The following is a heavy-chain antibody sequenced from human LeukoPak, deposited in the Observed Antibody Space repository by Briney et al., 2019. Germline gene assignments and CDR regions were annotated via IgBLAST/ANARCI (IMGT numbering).Heavy chain of an antibody. J-gene: IGHJ4*02. CDR3: AKSSDYGDYVPVDY. Sequence: GGSLRLSCAASGFTFSDFGMHWVRQAPGKGLEWVAFIRYDGSNTYYADSVKGRFTISRDNSKNTLYLQMNSLRAEDTAVYYCAKSSDYGDYVPVDYWGQGTLVTVSS. CDR1: GFTFSDFG. D-gene: IGHD4-17*01. V-gene: IGHV3-30*02. CDR2: IRYDGSNT.